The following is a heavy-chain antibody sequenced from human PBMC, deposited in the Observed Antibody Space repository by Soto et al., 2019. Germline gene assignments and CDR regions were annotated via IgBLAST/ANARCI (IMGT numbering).Heavy chain of an antibody. D-gene: IGHD3-3*01. J-gene: IGHJ4*02. V-gene: IGHV3-23*01. Sequence: GGSLRLSCAASGFTFSSYAMSWVRQAPGKGLEWVSAISGSGGSTYYADSVKGRFTISRDNSKNTLYLQMNSLRAEDTAVYYCAKVGDIVVVPDAFLSDYDFWSGYPPYFDYWGQGTLVTVSS. CDR2: ISGSGGST. CDR1: GFTFSSYA. CDR3: AKVGDIVVVPDAFLSDYDFWSGYPPYFDY.